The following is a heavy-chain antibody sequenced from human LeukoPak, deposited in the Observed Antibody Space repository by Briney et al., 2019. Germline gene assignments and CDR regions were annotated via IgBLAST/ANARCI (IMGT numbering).Heavy chain of an antibody. V-gene: IGHV4-34*01. CDR2: INHSGST. CDR3: ARRRLLWFGELPDFDY. Sequence: PSETLSLTCTVSGGSINNYYWSWIRQPPGKGLEWIGEINHSGSTNYNPSLKSRVTISVDTSKNQFSLKLSSVTAADTAVYYCARRRLLWFGELPDFDYWGQGTLVTVSS. J-gene: IGHJ4*02. D-gene: IGHD3-10*01. CDR1: GGSINNYY.